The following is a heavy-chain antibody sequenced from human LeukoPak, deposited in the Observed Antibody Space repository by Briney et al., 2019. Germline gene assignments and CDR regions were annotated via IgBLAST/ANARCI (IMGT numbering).Heavy chain of an antibody. V-gene: IGHV4-59*08. J-gene: IGHJ6*02. Sequence: SETLSLTCTVSGGSISSYYWSWIRQPLGKGLEWIGYIYYSGSTNYNPSLKSRVTISVDTSKNQFSLKLSSVTAADTAVYYCARHEVRIGPYYYYGMDVWGQGTTVTVSS. CDR1: GGSISSYY. D-gene: IGHD3-10*01. CDR2: IYYSGST. CDR3: ARHEVRIGPYYYYGMDV.